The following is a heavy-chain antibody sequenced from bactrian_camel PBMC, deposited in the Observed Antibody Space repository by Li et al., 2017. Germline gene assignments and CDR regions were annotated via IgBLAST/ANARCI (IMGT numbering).Heavy chain of an antibody. D-gene: IGHD1*01. J-gene: IGHJ4*01. CDR3: TKSGDAWYY. Sequence: QLVESGGGSVQAGGSLRLSCAHSGYISSRHCMGWFRQAPGKEREVVAAIYTGDYTTYYADSVKGRFTISRDNAKNTLFLQLNNLKSEDAAMYYCTKSGDAWYYRGQGTQVTVS. CDR1: GYISSRHC. CDR2: IYTGDYTT. V-gene: IGHV3S54*01.